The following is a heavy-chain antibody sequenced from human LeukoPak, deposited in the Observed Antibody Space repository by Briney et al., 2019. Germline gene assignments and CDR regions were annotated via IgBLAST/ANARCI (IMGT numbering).Heavy chain of an antibody. CDR2: IYYSGST. D-gene: IGHD3-9*01. Sequence: SETLSLTCTVSGGSISSSSYYWGWIRQPPGKGLEWIGSIYYSGSTYYNPSLKSRVTISVDTSKNQFSLKLSSVTAADTAVYYCARAGWRPEDYYYMDVWGKGTTVTVSS. V-gene: IGHV4-39*01. CDR1: GGSISSSSYY. J-gene: IGHJ6*03. CDR3: ARAGWRPEDYYYMDV.